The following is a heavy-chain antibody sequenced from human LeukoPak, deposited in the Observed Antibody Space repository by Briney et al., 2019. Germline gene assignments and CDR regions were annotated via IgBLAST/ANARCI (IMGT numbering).Heavy chain of an antibody. CDR2: IKQDGSEK. V-gene: IGHV3-7*01. D-gene: IGHD4-17*01. Sequence: PGGSLRLSCAASGFTFSSYWMSWVRQAPGKGLEWVANIKQDGSEKYYVDSVKGRFTISRDNAKNSLYLQMNSLRAEDTAVYYCARATIGSSTTDYFDYWGQGTLVTVSS. CDR3: ARATIGSSTTDYFDY. CDR1: GFTFSSYW. J-gene: IGHJ4*02.